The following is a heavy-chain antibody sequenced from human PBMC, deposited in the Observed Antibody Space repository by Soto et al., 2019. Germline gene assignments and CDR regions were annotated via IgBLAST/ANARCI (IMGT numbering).Heavy chain of an antibody. CDR3: ARGGDIMITFGGVIVPTPDAFEI. CDR1: GGSISSGGYS. CDR2: IYHSGST. V-gene: IGHV4-30-2*01. J-gene: IGHJ3*02. D-gene: IGHD3-16*02. Sequence: SETLSLTCAVSGGSISSGGYSWSWIRQPPGKGLEWIGYIYHSGSTYYNPSLKSRVTISVDRSKNQFSLKLSSVTAADTAVYYCARGGDIMITFGGVIVPTPDAFEIWGQGTMVTVS.